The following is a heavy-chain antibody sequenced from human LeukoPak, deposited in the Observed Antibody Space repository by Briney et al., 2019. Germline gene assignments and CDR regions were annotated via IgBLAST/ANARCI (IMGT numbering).Heavy chain of an antibody. CDR1: GFTFSRSW. Sequence: PGGSLRLSCAASGFTFSRSWMTWVRQAPGKGLEWVASINEDGSEIHYVDSVKGRFTISRDNAKNSLYLQMNSLRAEDTAVYYCEVVAPGPWGQGILVTVSS. V-gene: IGHV3-7*01. CDR3: EVVAPGP. CDR2: INEDGSEI. J-gene: IGHJ5*02. D-gene: IGHD2-15*01.